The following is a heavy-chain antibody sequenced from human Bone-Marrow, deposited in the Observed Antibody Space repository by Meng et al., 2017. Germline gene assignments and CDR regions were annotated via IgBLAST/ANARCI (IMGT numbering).Heavy chain of an antibody. Sequence: GQLVESGGWLVRPGGSLRLSCAASGFTFSNAWMSWVRQAPGRGLEWVARIKSKTDGETPDYAAPVKGRFTISRDDSKNTLYLQMHSLKTEDTAVYYCNWNDFGDYWGQGALVTVSS. CDR3: NWNDFGDY. D-gene: IGHD1-1*01. V-gene: IGHV3-15*01. J-gene: IGHJ4*02. CDR1: GFTFSNAW. CDR2: IKSKTDGETP.